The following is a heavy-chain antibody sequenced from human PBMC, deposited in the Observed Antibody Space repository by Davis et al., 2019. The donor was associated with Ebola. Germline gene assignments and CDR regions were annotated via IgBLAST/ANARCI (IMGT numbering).Heavy chain of an antibody. D-gene: IGHD5-18*01. CDR2: INPNSGST. J-gene: IGHJ4*02. CDR1: GYTLLGYY. Sequence: SVPASRLASGYTLLGYYMHWVRQAPGQALEWMGWINPNSGSTNYAQKFQGWVTMTRDTSISTAYMELGRLTSDDTAVYYCARGKSYGVFEAWGQGTLVTVSS. CDR3: ARGKSYGVFEA. V-gene: IGHV1-2*04.